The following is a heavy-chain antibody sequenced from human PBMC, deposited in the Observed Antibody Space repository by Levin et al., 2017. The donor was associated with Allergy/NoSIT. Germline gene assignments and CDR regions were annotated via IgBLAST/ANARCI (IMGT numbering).Heavy chain of an antibody. CDR1: GGSISSSSYY. CDR2: IYYSGST. CDR3: ARTPRPGSGYSYARDAFDI. D-gene: IGHD5-18*01. Sequence: SQTLSLTCTVSGGSISSSSYYWGWIRQPPGKGLEWIGSIYYSGSTYYNPSLKSRVTISVDTSKNQFSLKLSSVTAADTAVYYCARTPRPGSGYSYARDAFDIWGQGTMVTVSS. J-gene: IGHJ3*02. V-gene: IGHV4-39*01.